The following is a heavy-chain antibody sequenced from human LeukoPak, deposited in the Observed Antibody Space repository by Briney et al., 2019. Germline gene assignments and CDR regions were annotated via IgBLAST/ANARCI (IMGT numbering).Heavy chain of an antibody. D-gene: IGHD1-26*01. CDR1: DGSINSYY. V-gene: IGHV4-59*01. CDR2: IYYNGNT. Sequence: SETLSLTCSVSDGSINSYYWNWIRRPPGKGLEWIGYIYYNGNTNYSPSLKSRVTMSVDTSKNLFSLKVSSVTAADTAVYYCAKGRSNYYGMDVWGQGTTVTVSS. CDR3: AKGRSNYYGMDV. J-gene: IGHJ6*02.